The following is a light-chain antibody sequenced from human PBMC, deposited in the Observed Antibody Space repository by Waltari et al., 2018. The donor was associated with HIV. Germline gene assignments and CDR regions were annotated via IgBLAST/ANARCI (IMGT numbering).Light chain of an antibody. CDR1: SSNIGAGYY. CDR2: SNS. V-gene: IGLV1-40*01. Sequence: QSVLTQPPSVSGAPGQRVTISCTGSSSNIGAGYYVHWYQHLPGTAPKLLIYSNSERALGVPDQFFGSKSGNSGALVITGLQAEDEADYYRQSYDRISWVFGAGTKLTVL. J-gene: IGLJ3*02. CDR3: QSYDRISWV.